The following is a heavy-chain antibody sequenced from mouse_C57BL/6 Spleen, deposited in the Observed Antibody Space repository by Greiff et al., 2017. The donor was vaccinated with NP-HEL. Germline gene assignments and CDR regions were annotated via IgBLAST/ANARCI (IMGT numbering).Heavy chain of an antibody. J-gene: IGHJ2*01. D-gene: IGHD3-2*02. V-gene: IGHV5-4*01. CDR1: GFTFSSYA. CDR2: ISDGGSYT. CDR3: AREGGSGYFDY. Sequence: EVQVVESGGGLVKPGGSLKLSCAASGFTFSSYAMSWVRQTPEKRLEWVATISDGGSYTNYPDNVKGRFTISRDNAKNNLYRQMLHLKSKDTAMYYCAREGGSGYFDYWGQGTTLTVSS.